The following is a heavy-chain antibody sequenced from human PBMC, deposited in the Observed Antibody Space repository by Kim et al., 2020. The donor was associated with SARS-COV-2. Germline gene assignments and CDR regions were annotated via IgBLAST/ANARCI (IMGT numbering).Heavy chain of an antibody. CDR1: GDSISSYY. D-gene: IGHD3-16*01. Sequence: SETLSLTCAVSGDSISSYYWSWIRQPPGKGLEWIGYIYSSGTTNYNPSLKSRVTMSVDKSKIQFSLKLSSVTAADTAGYYCARGGERYGYGTTRFDYWGRGTLVTVSS. V-gene: IGHV4-59*01. CDR2: IYSSGTT. J-gene: IGHJ4*02. CDR3: ARGGERYGYGTTRFDY.